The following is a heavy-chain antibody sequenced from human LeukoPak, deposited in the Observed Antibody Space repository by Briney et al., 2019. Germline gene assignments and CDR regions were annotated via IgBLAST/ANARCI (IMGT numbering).Heavy chain of an antibody. CDR3: TRDCGTSGCDY. J-gene: IGHJ4*02. V-gene: IGHV3-74*01. CDR1: GFTFSSYW. Sequence: GGSLRLSCAASGFTFSSYWMHWVRQAPGKGLVWVSRINTDGTSTTNADSVKGRFTISRDNAKNTVYLQMNSLRVEDTAVYYCTRDCGTSGCDYWGQGNLATVSS. D-gene: IGHD5-12*01. CDR2: INTDGTST.